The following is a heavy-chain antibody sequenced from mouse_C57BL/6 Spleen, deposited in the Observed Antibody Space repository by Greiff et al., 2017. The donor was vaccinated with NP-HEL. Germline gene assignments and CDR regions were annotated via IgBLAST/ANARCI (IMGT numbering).Heavy chain of an antibody. D-gene: IGHD2-4*01. J-gene: IGHJ3*01. V-gene: IGHV1-54*01. CDR2: INPGSGGT. CDR1: GYAFTNYL. Sequence: VQLQQSGAELVRPGTSVKVSCKASGYAFTNYLIEWVKQRPGQGLEWIGVINPGSGGTNYNEKFKGKATLTADKSSSTAYMQLSSLTSEDSAVYFCARLYYDYDGFAYWGQGTLVTVSA. CDR3: ARLYYDYDGFAY.